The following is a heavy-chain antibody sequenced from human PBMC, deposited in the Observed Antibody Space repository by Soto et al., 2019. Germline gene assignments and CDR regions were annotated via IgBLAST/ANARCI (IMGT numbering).Heavy chain of an antibody. D-gene: IGHD3-3*01. Sequence: SETLSLTCTVSGGSVSSGNYYWSWIRQPPGKGLEWIAYIYYSGSTNYNPSLKSRVTISVDTSKDQFSLKLSSVTAADTAVYYCARGDTIFGVVPTYYFDYWGQGTLVTVSS. CDR1: GGSVSSGNYY. J-gene: IGHJ4*02. V-gene: IGHV4-61*01. CDR3: ARGDTIFGVVPTYYFDY. CDR2: IYYSGST.